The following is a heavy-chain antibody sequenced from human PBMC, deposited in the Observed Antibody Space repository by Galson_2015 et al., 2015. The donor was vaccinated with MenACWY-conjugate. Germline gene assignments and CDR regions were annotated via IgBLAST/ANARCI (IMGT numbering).Heavy chain of an antibody. V-gene: IGHV3-23*01. D-gene: IGHD4-17*01. J-gene: IGHJ4*02. CDR3: AKDRHPDGVWNFDY. Sequence: SLRLAGAASGFTFYTYTMSWVRQSPGKGLEWVAGIYGRGHRDTFYADSVKGRFTISRDESNNLVYLQMTSLRVEDTAVYYCAKDRHPDGVWNFDYWGQGILVTVSS. CDR2: IYGRGHRDT. CDR1: GFTFYTYT.